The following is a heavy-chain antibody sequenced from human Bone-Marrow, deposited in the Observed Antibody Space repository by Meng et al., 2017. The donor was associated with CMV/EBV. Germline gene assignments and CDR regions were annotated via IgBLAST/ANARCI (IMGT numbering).Heavy chain of an antibody. Sequence: SEPLSLTCTGSGGSISSYYWSWIRQPPGKGLEWIGYIYYSGSTNYNPPLKSRVTISVDTSKNQFSLQRSSVTAADTAVYYCARGGAPPSYYYYYYGMEVWGQGTTVTVSS. CDR2: IYYSGST. CDR3: ARGGAPPSYYYYYYGMEV. V-gene: IGHV4-59*01. CDR1: GGSISSYY. D-gene: IGHD4/OR15-4a*01. J-gene: IGHJ6*02.